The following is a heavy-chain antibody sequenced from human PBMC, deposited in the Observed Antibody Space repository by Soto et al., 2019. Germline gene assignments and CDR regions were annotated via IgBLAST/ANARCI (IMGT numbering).Heavy chain of an antibody. V-gene: IGHV3-33*01. CDR3: ARDKGCSSTSCYVVEFNYYYMDV. CDR2: IWYDGSNE. J-gene: IGHJ6*03. Sequence: GGSLRLSCVASGFTFSNYGMHWVRQAPGKGLEWVAVIWYDGSNENYADSVKGRFTISRDNSKNTLFLQMNSLRAEDTAVYYCARDKGCSSTSCYVVEFNYYYMDVWGKGTTVTVSS. D-gene: IGHD2-2*01. CDR1: GFTFSNYG.